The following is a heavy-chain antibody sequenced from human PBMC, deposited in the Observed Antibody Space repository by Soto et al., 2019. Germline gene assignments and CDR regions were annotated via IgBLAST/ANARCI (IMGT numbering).Heavy chain of an antibody. CDR2: IYSGGST. CDR3: ARDPYSSGWYGLENYFDY. CDR1: GFTVSSNY. D-gene: IGHD6-19*01. V-gene: IGHV3-66*01. Sequence: GGSLRLSCAASGFTVSSNYMSWVRQAPGKGLEWVSVIYSGGSTYYADSVKGRFTISRDNSKNTLYLQMNSLRAEDTAVYYCARDPYSSGWYGLENYFDYWGQGTLVTVSS. J-gene: IGHJ4*02.